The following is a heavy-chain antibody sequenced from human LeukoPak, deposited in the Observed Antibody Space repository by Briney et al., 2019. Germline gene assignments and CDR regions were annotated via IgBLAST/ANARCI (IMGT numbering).Heavy chain of an antibody. V-gene: IGHV1-24*01. CDR1: GYTLTELS. J-gene: IGHJ6*02. Sequence: ASVKVSCKVSGYTLTELSMHWVRQAPGKGLEWMGGFDPEDGETIYAQKFQGRVTMTRDTSTSTVYMELSSLRSEDTAVYYCARERSSGRDYYYYGMDVWGQGTTVTVSS. D-gene: IGHD3-3*01. CDR3: ARERSSGRDYYYYGMDV. CDR2: FDPEDGET.